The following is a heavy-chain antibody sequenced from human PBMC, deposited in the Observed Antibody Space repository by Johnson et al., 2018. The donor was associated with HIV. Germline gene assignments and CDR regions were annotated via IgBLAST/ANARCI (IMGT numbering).Heavy chain of an antibody. CDR2: ISYDGSNK. D-gene: IGHD4/OR15-4a*01. CDR1: GFTFSSYA. CDR3: AKSPGKDHGGNSGGFDI. V-gene: IGHV3-30-3*02. Sequence: QVQLVESGGGVVQPGRSLRLSCAASGFTFSSYAMHWARQAPGKGLEWVAIISYDGSNKYYADSVKGRFTISRDNSKNTVYLQMNSLRVEDTAVYYCAKSPGKDHGGNSGGFDIWGQGTMVTVSS. J-gene: IGHJ3*02.